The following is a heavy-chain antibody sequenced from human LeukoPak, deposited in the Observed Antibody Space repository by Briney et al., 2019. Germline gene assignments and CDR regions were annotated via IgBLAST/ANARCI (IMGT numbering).Heavy chain of an antibody. CDR2: INPNSGGT. D-gene: IGHD2-2*02. CDR3: ARAYIVVVPAAIPWFDP. J-gene: IGHJ5*02. CDR1: GYTFTGYY. Sequence: ASVKVSCEASGYTFTGYYMHWVRQAPGQGLEWMGWINPNSGGTNYAQRFQGRVTMTRDTSISTAYMELSRLRSDDTAVYYCARAYIVVVPAAIPWFDPWGQGTLVTVSS. V-gene: IGHV1-2*02.